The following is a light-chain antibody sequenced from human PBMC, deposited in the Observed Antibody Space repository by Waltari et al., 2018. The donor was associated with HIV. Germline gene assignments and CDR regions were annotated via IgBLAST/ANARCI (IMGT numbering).Light chain of an antibody. Sequence: QSALPQPASVSGSPGRSTTIACTGTSSDVGGINFASCYQRHPGKAPKLSVNNASNRPSGVSNRVSGFKSGNTASLTISGLQAEDEADYYCSSYTSSSTRVFGTGTKVTV. J-gene: IGLJ1*01. CDR2: NAS. CDR3: SSYTSSSTRV. CDR1: SSDVGGINF. V-gene: IGLV2-14*01.